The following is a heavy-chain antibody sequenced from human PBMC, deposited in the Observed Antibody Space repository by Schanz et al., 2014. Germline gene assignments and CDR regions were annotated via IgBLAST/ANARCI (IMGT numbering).Heavy chain of an antibody. J-gene: IGHJ4*02. Sequence: QVQLVQSGADVKKPGASVKVSCKSSGYTFTNHGITWVRQAPGQGLEWMGWINPSNGNTVYAQNFQGRITMTTETSETIASMELRSLRSDDSAVYYCARAGFCSGSACYSLGIDYWGQGTLVTVSS. CDR1: GYTFTNHG. D-gene: IGHD2-15*01. CDR3: ARAGFCSGSACYSLGIDY. CDR2: INPSNGNT. V-gene: IGHV1-18*04.